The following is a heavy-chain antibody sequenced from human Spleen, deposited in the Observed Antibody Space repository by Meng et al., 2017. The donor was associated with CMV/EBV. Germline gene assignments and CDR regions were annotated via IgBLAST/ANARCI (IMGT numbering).Heavy chain of an antibody. D-gene: IGHD4-17*01. CDR3: ARDGSDGDYGDYYFDY. CDR1: FTFSRYA. J-gene: IGHJ4*02. CDR2: LSYDGSNK. V-gene: IGHV3-30*04. Sequence: FTFSRYAMPWVRQAPGKGLEWVAVLSYDGSNKYYADSVKGRFTISRDNSKNTLYLQMNSLRAEDTAVYYCARDGSDGDYGDYYFDYWGQGTLVTVSS.